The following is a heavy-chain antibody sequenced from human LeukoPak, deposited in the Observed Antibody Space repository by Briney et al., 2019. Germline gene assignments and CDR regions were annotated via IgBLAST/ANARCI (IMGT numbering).Heavy chain of an antibody. CDR1: GVTFSNAW. Sequence: PGGSLRLSCAPSGVTFSNAWMSWVRQAPGKGLEWVGRIKSKTDGGTTHYAAPVKGRFTLSGDDSKNTLYLQMNSLKTEDTAVYYCSTDCERSSGWYPDYWGQGTLVTVSS. D-gene: IGHD6-19*01. CDR2: IKSKTDGGTT. J-gene: IGHJ4*02. CDR3: STDCERSSGWYPDY. V-gene: IGHV3-15*01.